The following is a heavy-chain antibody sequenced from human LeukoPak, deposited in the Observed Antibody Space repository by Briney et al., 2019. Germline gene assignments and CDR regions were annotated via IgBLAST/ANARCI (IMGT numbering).Heavy chain of an antibody. CDR3: AKAANYDILTGYYLGY. V-gene: IGHV3-23*01. J-gene: IGHJ4*02. CDR1: GFTFSSYA. D-gene: IGHD3-9*01. Sequence: GGSLRLSCAASGFTFSSYAMTWVRQAPGKGLEWVSAITGGGDTTYYADSVKGRFTISRDNSKNTLYLQMNNLRAEDTAIYYCAKAANYDILTGYYLGYWGQGTLVTVSS. CDR2: ITGGGDTT.